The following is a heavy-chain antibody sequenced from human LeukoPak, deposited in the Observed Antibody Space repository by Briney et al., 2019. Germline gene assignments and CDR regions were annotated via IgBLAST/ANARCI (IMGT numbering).Heavy chain of an antibody. CDR1: GFTVSSSY. CDR2: IYTGGST. V-gene: IGHV3-53*01. Sequence: GGSLRLSCAASGFTVSSSYMTWVRQAPGKGLEWVSVIYTGGSTYYADSVKGRFTISRDNSKNTLYLQMNSLRAEDTAVYYCARDLRGFIDYWSQGTLVTVSS. CDR3: ARDLRGFIDY. J-gene: IGHJ4*02. D-gene: IGHD5-12*01.